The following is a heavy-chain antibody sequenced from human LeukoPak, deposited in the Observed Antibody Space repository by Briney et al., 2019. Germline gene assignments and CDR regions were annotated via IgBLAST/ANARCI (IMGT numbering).Heavy chain of an antibody. V-gene: IGHV3-30-3*01. J-gene: IGHJ6*02. D-gene: IGHD2-15*01. CDR2: ISYDGSNK. CDR1: GFTFSSYA. Sequence: GGSLRLSCAASGFTFSSYAMHWVRQAPGKGLEWVAVISYDGSNKYYADSVKGRFTISRDNSKNTLYLQMNSLRAEDTAVYYCARVPAKYCSGGSCYSNGMDVWGQGTTVTVSS. CDR3: ARVPAKYCSGGSCYSNGMDV.